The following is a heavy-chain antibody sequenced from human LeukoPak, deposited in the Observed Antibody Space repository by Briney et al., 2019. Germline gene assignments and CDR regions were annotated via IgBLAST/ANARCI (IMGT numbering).Heavy chain of an antibody. CDR1: GGSISSYY. D-gene: IGHD3-10*01. Sequence: SETLSLTCTVSGGSISSYYWSWIRQPPGKGLEWIGYIYYSGSTYYNPSLKSRVTIPVDTSKNQFSLKLSSVTAADTAVYYCAREGVRRAVRGVTYWFDPWGQGTLVTVSS. CDR3: AREGVRRAVRGVTYWFDP. CDR2: IYYSGST. V-gene: IGHV4-59*06. J-gene: IGHJ5*02.